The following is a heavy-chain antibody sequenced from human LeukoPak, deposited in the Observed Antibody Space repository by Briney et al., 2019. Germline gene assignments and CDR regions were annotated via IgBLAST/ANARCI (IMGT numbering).Heavy chain of an antibody. CDR1: GGSFSGYY. CDR2: INHSGST. CDR3: AREPIAAARRAFDI. D-gene: IGHD6-13*01. J-gene: IGHJ3*02. V-gene: IGHV4-34*01. Sequence: SETLSLTCAVYGGSFSGYYWSWIRQPPGKGLEWIGEINHSGSTNYNPSLKSRVTISVDTSKNQFSLKLSSVTAADTAVYYCAREPIAAARRAFDIWGQGTMVTVSS.